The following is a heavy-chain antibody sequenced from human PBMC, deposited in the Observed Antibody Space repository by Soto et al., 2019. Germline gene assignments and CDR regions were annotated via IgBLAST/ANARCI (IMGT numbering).Heavy chain of an antibody. CDR1: GFTFSSYA. CDR3: ARDIGRGDYSDYVVDF. J-gene: IGHJ4*02. D-gene: IGHD4-17*01. CDR2: ISYDGSNK. Sequence: QVPLVESGGGVVQPGRSLRLSCAASGFTFSSYAMHWVRQAPGKGLEWVAVISYDGSNKYYADSVKGRFTISRDNSKNTMYVQMTSLRAEDTAVYYWARDIGRGDYSDYVVDFWGQGTLGTVSS. V-gene: IGHV3-30-3*01.